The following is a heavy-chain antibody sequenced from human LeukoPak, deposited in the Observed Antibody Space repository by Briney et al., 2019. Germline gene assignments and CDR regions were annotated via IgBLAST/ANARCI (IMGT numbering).Heavy chain of an antibody. CDR1: EFSVGSNY. Sequence: PGGSLRLSCAASEFSVGSNYMTWVRQAPGKGLEWVSLIYSGGSTYYADSVKGRFTISRDNSKNTLYLQMNSLRAEDTAVYYCAKDFEMATISPWSQGTLVTVSS. D-gene: IGHD5-24*01. CDR3: AKDFEMATISP. J-gene: IGHJ5*02. CDR2: IYSGGST. V-gene: IGHV3-66*01.